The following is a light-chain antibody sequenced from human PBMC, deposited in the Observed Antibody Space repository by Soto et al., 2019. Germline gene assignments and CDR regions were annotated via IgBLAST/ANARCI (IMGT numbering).Light chain of an antibody. V-gene: IGKV3-20*01. Sequence: EIVLTQSPGTLSLSPGERATLSCRASQSVTSSYLAWYQQKPGQAPRLLIYGASNRATGIPDRFSGSGSGTDFTLTIIRREPEDFAVYYCQQYGSSPPTWTFGQGTKVEIK. CDR3: QQYGSSPPTWT. CDR1: QSVTSSY. CDR2: GAS. J-gene: IGKJ1*01.